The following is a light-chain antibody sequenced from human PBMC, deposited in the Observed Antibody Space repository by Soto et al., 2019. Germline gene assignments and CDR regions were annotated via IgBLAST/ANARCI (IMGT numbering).Light chain of an antibody. Sequence: QSALTQPASVSGSPGQSITISCTGTSSDVGNYNLVSWYQQHPGKAPKLMIYEATKRPSGVSSRFSGSKSGNTASLTISGLQAEDEAEYYCCSYAGSSTFVFGTGTKLTVL. CDR3: CSYAGSSTFV. V-gene: IGLV2-23*02. J-gene: IGLJ1*01. CDR2: EAT. CDR1: SSDVGNYNL.